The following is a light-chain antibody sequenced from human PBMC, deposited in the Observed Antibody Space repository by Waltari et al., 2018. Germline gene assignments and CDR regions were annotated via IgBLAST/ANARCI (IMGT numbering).Light chain of an antibody. CDR3: MQGLQTPAYT. J-gene: IGKJ2*01. V-gene: IGKV2-28*01. CDR2: LGS. CDR1: QSLLHRNGYNY. Sequence: DIVMTQSPLSLPVSPGEPASISCRSSQSLLHRNGYNYLDWYLQKPGQSPQLLIYLGSNRASGVPDRFSGSGSGTDFTLNISRVEAEYVGVYYCMQGLQTPAYTFGQGTRLEI.